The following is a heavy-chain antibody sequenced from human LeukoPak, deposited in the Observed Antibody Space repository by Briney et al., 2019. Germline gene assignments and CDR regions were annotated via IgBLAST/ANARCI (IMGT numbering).Heavy chain of an antibody. D-gene: IGHD4-23*01. CDR3: AILYGGDAYNWFDP. CDR1: GFTFSNYY. CDR2: IKNKPNSYTT. Sequence: PGGSLRLSCAASGFTFSNYYMDWVRQAPGKGLDWVGRIKNKPNSYTTQYAASVKGRFTTSRDDSQNSLYLQMDSLKTEDTAVYYCAILYGGDAYNWFDPWVQGTLVTVSS. J-gene: IGHJ5*02. V-gene: IGHV3-72*01.